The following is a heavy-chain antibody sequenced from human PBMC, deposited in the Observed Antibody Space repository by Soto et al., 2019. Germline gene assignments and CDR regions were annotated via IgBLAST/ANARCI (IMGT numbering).Heavy chain of an antibody. J-gene: IGHJ4*02. CDR2: INAGNGNT. Sequence: ASVKVSCKASGYTFTSYAMHWVRQAPGQRLEWMGWINAGNGNTKYSQKLQGRVTITRDTSASTAYMEQSSLRSEDTAVYYCARDMGFGLSDYWGQGTLVTVSS. D-gene: IGHD3-10*01. CDR3: ARDMGFGLSDY. V-gene: IGHV1-3*01. CDR1: GYTFTSYA.